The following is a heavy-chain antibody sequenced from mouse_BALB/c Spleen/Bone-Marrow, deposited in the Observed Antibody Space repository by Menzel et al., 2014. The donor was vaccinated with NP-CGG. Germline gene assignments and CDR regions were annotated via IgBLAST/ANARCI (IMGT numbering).Heavy chain of an antibody. CDR1: GFTFSRFG. V-gene: IGHV5-17*02. Sequence: EVQRVESGGGLVQPGGSRKLSCAASGFTFSRFGMHWVRRAPEKGLEWVAFISSGSSSIYYTDTVKGRFTISRDNPKNTLFLQMTSLRSEDTAMYYCGRGDYWGQGTTLTGSS. J-gene: IGHJ2*01. CDR3: GRGDY. CDR2: ISSGSSSI.